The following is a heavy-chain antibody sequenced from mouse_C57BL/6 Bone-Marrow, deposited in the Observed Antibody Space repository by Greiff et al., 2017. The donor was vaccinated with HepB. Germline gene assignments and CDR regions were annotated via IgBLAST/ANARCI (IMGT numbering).Heavy chain of an antibody. V-gene: IGHV1-7*01. J-gene: IGHJ3*01. CDR3: AIGGYYYGSSYEWFAY. D-gene: IGHD1-1*01. CDR1: GYTFTSYW. CDR2: INPSSGYT. Sequence: VQLQQSGAELAKPGASVKLSCKASGYTFTSYWMHWVKQRPGQGLEWIGYINPSSGYTKYNQKFKDKATLTAAKSSSTAYMQMSSLTYEDSAVYYCAIGGYYYGSSYEWFAYWGQGTLVTVSA.